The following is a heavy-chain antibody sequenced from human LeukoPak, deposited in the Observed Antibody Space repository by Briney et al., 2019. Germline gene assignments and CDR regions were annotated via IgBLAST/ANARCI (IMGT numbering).Heavy chain of an antibody. D-gene: IGHD2-8*01. CDR2: ISSSGSTI. Sequence: PGGSLRLSCAASGFTFSSYEMNWVRQAPGKGLEWVSYISSSGSTIYYADSVKGRFPISRDNSKNTLYLQMNSLRAEDTAVYYCAKDGPTRAPKMGYCTNGVCDGGRWFDPWGQGTLVTVSS. CDR3: AKDGPTRAPKMGYCTNGVCDGGRWFDP. V-gene: IGHV3-48*03. CDR1: GFTFSSYE. J-gene: IGHJ5*02.